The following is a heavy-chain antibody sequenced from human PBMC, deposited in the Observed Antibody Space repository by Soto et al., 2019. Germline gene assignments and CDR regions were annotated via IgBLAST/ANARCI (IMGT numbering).Heavy chain of an antibody. CDR2: ISGNGGST. V-gene: IGHV3-23*01. J-gene: IGHJ4*02. D-gene: IGHD7-27*01. CDR1: GFTFSSYA. Sequence: GGSLRLSCAASGFTFSSYAMTWVRQAPGKGLEWVSTISGNGGSTYYADSVKGRFTISRDNSKNTLYLQMNSLRAEETAVYYCAKEAATGEFEYWGQGTPVTVSS. CDR3: AKEAATGEFEY.